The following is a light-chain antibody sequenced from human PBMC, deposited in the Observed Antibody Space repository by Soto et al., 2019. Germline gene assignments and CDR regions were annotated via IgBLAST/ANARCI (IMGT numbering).Light chain of an antibody. Sequence: EIVLTQSPATLSVSPGEGATLFCMATQSVSSNLAWYQQKPGQAPRLIIYGTSTRATGIPARFSGSGSGTEFTLIISSLQSEDFAVYYCQQYNNWPLTFGGGTKVEIK. CDR3: QQYNNWPLT. J-gene: IGKJ4*01. CDR2: GTS. V-gene: IGKV3-15*01. CDR1: QSVSSN.